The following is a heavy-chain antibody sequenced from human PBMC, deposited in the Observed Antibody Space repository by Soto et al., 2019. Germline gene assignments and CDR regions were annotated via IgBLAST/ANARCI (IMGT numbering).Heavy chain of an antibody. CDR2: IIHSGST. D-gene: IGHD4-17*01. Sequence: SETLSLTCAVYGGSFRSFYWSWIRQPPGRGLEWIGEIIHSGSTNYNPSLESRVTISLDTSKNQFSLKVNSVIAADTAVYYCARVRKGVTTIRKYGMDVWGQGTTVTVSS. V-gene: IGHV4-34*12. CDR1: GGSFRSFY. J-gene: IGHJ6*02. CDR3: ARVRKGVTTIRKYGMDV.